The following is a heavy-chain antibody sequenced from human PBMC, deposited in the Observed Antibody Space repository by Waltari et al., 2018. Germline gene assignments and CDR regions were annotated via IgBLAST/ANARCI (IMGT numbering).Heavy chain of an antibody. V-gene: IGHV4-61*09. D-gene: IGHD3-16*01. CDR2: IYTSGST. Sequence: QVQLQESGPGLVKPSQTLSLTCPVSGGSISSGSYYWSWIRQPAGKGLEWIGYIYTSGSTNYNPSLKSRVTISVDTSKNQFSLKLSSVTAADTAMYYCAKGQGGRRWYFDYWGQGSQVTVSS. J-gene: IGHJ4*02. CDR1: GGSISSGSYY. CDR3: AKGQGGRRWYFDY.